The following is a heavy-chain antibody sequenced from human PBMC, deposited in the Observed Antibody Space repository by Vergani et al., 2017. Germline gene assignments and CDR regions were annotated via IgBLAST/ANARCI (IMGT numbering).Heavy chain of an antibody. Sequence: QVQLVQSGAEVKKPGSSVKVSCKASGGTFSSYAISWVRQAPGQGLEWMGGIIPIFGTENYAQQFQGRVTITADKSTSTAYMELSSLRSEDTAVYYWAREVRRISGWYRWFDPWGQGTLVTVSS. D-gene: IGHD6-19*01. CDR2: IIPIFGTE. V-gene: IGHV1-69*06. CDR1: GGTFSSYA. CDR3: AREVRRISGWYRWFDP. J-gene: IGHJ5*02.